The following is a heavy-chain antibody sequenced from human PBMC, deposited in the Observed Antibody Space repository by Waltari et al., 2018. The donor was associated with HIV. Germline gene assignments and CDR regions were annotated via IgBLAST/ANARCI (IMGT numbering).Heavy chain of an antibody. J-gene: IGHJ4*02. CDR2: INSYNGHT. Sequence: QVQLVQSGAEVKKPGASVKVSCKASGYTFTSYGISWGRQTPGQGLELMGWINSYNGHTNEAQTLQGRVTMTTDTSTNTAYMELRSLRSDDTAVYYCARVRSSSWSPWYIDYWGQGTPVTVSS. CDR1: GYTFTSYG. CDR3: ARVRSSSWSPWYIDY. D-gene: IGHD6-13*01. V-gene: IGHV1-18*01.